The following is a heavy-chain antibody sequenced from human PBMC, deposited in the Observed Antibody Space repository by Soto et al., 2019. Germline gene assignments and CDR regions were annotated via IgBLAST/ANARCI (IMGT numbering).Heavy chain of an antibody. CDR2: IKQDGSEK. CDR1: GFTFSSYW. V-gene: IGHV3-7*01. D-gene: IGHD5-12*01. Sequence: GGSLRLCCAASGFTFSSYWMSWVRQAPGKGLEWVANIKQDGSEKYYVDSVKGRFTISRDNAKNSLYLQMNSLRAEDTAVYYCARDPGGGYNCLGYYGMHVWGQATTVTVS. J-gene: IGHJ6*02. CDR3: ARDPGGGYNCLGYYGMHV.